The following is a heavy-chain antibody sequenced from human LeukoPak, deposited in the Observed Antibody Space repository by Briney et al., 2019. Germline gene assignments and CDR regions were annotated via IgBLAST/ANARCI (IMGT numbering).Heavy chain of an antibody. CDR3: ASSRGYSYGYNY. Sequence: SVKVSCKASGGTFSSYAISWVRQAPGQGLEWMGGIIPIFGTANYAQKFQGRVTITADESTSTAYMELSSLRSEDTAVYYCASSRGYSYGYNYWGQGTLVTVSP. J-gene: IGHJ4*02. V-gene: IGHV1-69*01. D-gene: IGHD5-18*01. CDR1: GGTFSSYA. CDR2: IIPIFGTA.